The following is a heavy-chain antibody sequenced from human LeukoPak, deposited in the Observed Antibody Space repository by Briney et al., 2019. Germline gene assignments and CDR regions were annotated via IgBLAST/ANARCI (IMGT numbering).Heavy chain of an antibody. CDR1: GFTFSSYS. CDR2: ISSSSSYI. D-gene: IGHD1-7*01. Sequence: GGSLRLSCAASGFTFSSYSMNWVRQAPGKGLEWVSSISSSSSYIYYADSVKGRFTISRDNAKNSLYLQMNSLRAEDTAVYYCARDRSSWNSYYFDYWGQGTLVTVSS. J-gene: IGHJ4*02. CDR3: ARDRSSWNSYYFDY. V-gene: IGHV3-21*01.